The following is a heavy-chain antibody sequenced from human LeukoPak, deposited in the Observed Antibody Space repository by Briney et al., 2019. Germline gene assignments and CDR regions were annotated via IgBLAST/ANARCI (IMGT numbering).Heavy chain of an antibody. CDR3: AKDYYYDSSGYYAYTYYFDY. V-gene: IGHV3-23*01. J-gene: IGHJ4*02. CDR2: ISGSGGTT. Sequence: GGSLRLSCAASGFTFSSYAMSWVRQAPGKGLEWVSAISGSGGTTYYSDSVKGRFTISRDNSKNTLFPQMNSLRAEDTAVYYCAKDYYYDSSGYYAYTYYFDYWGQGTLVTVSS. CDR1: GFTFSSYA. D-gene: IGHD3-22*01.